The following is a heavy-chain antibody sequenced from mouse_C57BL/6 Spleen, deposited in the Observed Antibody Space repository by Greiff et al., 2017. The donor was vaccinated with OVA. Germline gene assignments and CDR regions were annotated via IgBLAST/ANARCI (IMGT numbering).Heavy chain of an antibody. J-gene: IGHJ1*03. V-gene: IGHV5-9-1*02. Sequence: DVMLVESGEGLVKPGGSLKLSCAASGFTFSSYAMSWVRQTPEKRMEWVAYISSGGDYIYYADTVKGRFTISRDNARNTLYLQMSSLKSEDTAMYYCTRYDYDEGTALFDVWGTGTTVTVSS. D-gene: IGHD2-4*01. CDR2: ISSGGDYI. CDR3: TRYDYDEGTALFDV. CDR1: GFTFSSYA.